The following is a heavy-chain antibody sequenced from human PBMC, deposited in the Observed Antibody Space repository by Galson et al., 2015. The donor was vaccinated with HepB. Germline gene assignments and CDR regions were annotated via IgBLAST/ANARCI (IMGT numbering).Heavy chain of an antibody. J-gene: IGHJ4*02. V-gene: IGHV3-7*01. CDR2: IKQDGSEK. CDR3: ARGQNSHGLWSGYYRAYYFDY. CDR1: GFTFSSYW. D-gene: IGHD3-3*01. Sequence: SLRLSCAASGFTFSSYWMSWVRQAPGKGLEWVANIKQDGSEKYYVDSVKGRFTISRDNAKNSLYLQMNSLRAEDTAVYYCARGQNSHGLWSGYYRAYYFDYWGQGTLVTVSS.